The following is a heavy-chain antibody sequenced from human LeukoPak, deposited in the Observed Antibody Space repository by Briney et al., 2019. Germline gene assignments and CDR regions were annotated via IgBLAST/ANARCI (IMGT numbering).Heavy chain of an antibody. CDR1: GGSISSGSYY. V-gene: IGHV4-61*02. CDR3: AREGSLAYYIYDY. D-gene: IGHD5-24*01. CDR2: IYTSGST. J-gene: IGHJ4*02. Sequence: SETLSLTCTVSGGSISSGSYYWSRIRQPAGKGLEWIGRIYTSGSTNYNPSLKSRVTMSVDTSKNQFSLKLSSVTAADTAVYYCAREGSLAYYIYDYWGQGTLVTVSS.